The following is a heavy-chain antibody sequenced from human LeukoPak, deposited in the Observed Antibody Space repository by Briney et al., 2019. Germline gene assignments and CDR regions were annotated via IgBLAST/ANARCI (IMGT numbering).Heavy chain of an antibody. J-gene: IGHJ6*03. CDR2: IRYDGSNK. CDR3: AKDPRNERRLLWFGELGYYMDV. V-gene: IGHV3-30*02. Sequence: GGSLRLSCAASGFTFSSYGMHWVRQAPGKGLEWVAFIRYDGSNKYYADSVKGRFTISRDNSKNTLYLQMNSLRAEDTAVYYCAKDPRNERRLLWFGELGYYMDVWGKGTTVTISS. CDR1: GFTFSSYG. D-gene: IGHD3-10*01.